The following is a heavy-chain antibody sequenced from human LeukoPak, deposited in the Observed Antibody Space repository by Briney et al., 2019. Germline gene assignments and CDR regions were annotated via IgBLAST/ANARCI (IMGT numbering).Heavy chain of an antibody. CDR3: ARGGYTYGYGY. CDR2: IDHRGDT. Sequence: PSETLSLTCAVYGGSFSRYYWSWIRQSPGKGLEWIAEIDHRGDTNYNPSVKSRVTISVDTSKNQFSLKLSSVTAADTAVYYCARGGYTYGYGYWGQGTLVTVSS. J-gene: IGHJ4*02. D-gene: IGHD5-18*01. V-gene: IGHV4-34*01. CDR1: GGSFSRYY.